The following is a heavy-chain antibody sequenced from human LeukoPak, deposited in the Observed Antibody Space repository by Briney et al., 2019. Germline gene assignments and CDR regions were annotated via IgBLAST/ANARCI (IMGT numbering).Heavy chain of an antibody. CDR2: MSYHGNSK. J-gene: IGHJ4*02. CDR1: GFSFSSFG. Sequence: GRSLRLSCATSGFSFSSFGLHWVRQAPGKGLEWVACMSYHGNSKFYADSVKGRFAISRDNSKNTLYLEMSSLRPADTALYYCVRDASNSGSYLDFWGQGTLVTVSS. V-gene: IGHV3-30*15. D-gene: IGHD1-26*01. CDR3: VRDASNSGSYLDF.